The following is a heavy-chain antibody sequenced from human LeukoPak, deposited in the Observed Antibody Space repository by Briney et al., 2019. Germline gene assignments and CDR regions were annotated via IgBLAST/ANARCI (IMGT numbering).Heavy chain of an antibody. D-gene: IGHD2-2*01. CDR1: GGTFSSYA. Sequence: ASVQVSCKASGGTFSSYAISWVRQAPGQGLEWMGGIIPIFGTANYAQKFQGRVTITADESTSTAYMELSSLRSEDTAVYYCASTILDCSSTSCYAGRSYWYFDLWGRGTLVTVYS. V-gene: IGHV1-69*13. CDR2: IIPIFGTA. CDR3: ASTILDCSSTSCYAGRSYWYFDL. J-gene: IGHJ2*01.